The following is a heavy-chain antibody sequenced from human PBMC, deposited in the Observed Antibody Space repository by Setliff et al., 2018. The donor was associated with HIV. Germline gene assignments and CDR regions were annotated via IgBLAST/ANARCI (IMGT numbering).Heavy chain of an antibody. D-gene: IGHD3-10*01. V-gene: IGHV3-7*01. CDR2: IKQDGSEK. Sequence: GGSLRLSCAASGFTFSSYWMSWVRQAPGKGLEWVANIKQDGSEKYYVDSVKGRFTISRDNAKNSLYLQMNSLRAEDTAVYYCAAETLPGQSAFDIWGQGAMVTVSS. J-gene: IGHJ3*02. CDR1: GFTFSSYW. CDR3: AAETLPGQSAFDI.